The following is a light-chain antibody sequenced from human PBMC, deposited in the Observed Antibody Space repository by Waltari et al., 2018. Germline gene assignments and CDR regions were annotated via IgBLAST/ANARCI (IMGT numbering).Light chain of an antibody. V-gene: IGLV1-47*01. Sequence: QSVLTQPPSASGTPGQGVTISCSGSSPKLGSNSLYWYQQLPGTAPKLLIYRNDQRPSGVPARFSGSKSGTSASLDISGLRSEDEADYHCATWDDNLSHWVFGGGTKMTVL. J-gene: IGLJ3*02. CDR1: SPKLGSNS. CDR2: RND. CDR3: ATWDDNLSHWV.